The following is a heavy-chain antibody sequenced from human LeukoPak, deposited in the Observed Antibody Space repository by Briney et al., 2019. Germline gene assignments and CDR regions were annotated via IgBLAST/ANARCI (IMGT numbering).Heavy chain of an antibody. CDR1: GGSITSGGYY. Sequence: SETLSLTCTVSGGSITSGGYYWSWIRQHPGKGLEWIGYIYYSGNTYYNPSLKSRVTISVDTSKNQFSLKLTSVTAADTAVYYCAIGRYYYGIDVWSQGTTVTVSS. CDR3: AIGRYYYGIDV. V-gene: IGHV4-31*03. CDR2: IYYSGNT. J-gene: IGHJ6*02.